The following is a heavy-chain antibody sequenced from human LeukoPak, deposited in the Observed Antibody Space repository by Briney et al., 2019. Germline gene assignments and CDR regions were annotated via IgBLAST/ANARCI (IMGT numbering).Heavy chain of an antibody. V-gene: IGHV4-34*01. CDR1: GGTFSGYY. CDR2: INHSRST. D-gene: IGHD1-26*01. J-gene: IGHJ4*02. CDR3: ARGGLKWELFPARARKSFYFDY. Sequence: SETLSLTCAVYGGTFSGYYRSWIRQPPGKGLEWIGEINHSRSTNYNPSPTSRVTISIDTSKNQFSLKLSAVTATEPAVYYCARGGLKWELFPARARKSFYFDYWGQGTLVTVSS.